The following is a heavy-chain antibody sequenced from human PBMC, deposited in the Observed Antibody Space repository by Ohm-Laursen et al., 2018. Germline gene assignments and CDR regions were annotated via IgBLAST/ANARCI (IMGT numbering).Heavy chain of an antibody. V-gene: IGHV3-21*01. CDR3: ARDDGAYARRSGMDV. J-gene: IGHJ6*02. CDR2: ISDTGSHI. Sequence: SLRLSCAASALSLTAYNMNWVRQAPGTGLEWVSYISDTGSHIYYAGSVRGRFTISRDNAQNSLYLHMSSLRAEDTAIYYCARDDGAYARRSGMDVWGQGTTVTVSS. CDR1: ALSLTAYN. D-gene: IGHD2-8*01.